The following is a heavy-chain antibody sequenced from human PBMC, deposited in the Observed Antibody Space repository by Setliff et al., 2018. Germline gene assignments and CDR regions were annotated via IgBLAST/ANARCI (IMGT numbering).Heavy chain of an antibody. J-gene: IGHJ4*02. CDR3: ARDRVVVLAGRRGFYFDY. V-gene: IGHV4-4*07. CDR2: LYTSGDT. D-gene: IGHD2-15*01. Sequence: SETLSLTCTVSGGSISSHYWTWIRQPAGKGLEWIGRLYTSGDTNYNPSLKSRVSMSLDTSKNQFSLKLSSVTAADTAVYYCARDRVVVLAGRRGFYFDYWGQGTLITVSS. CDR1: GGSISSHY.